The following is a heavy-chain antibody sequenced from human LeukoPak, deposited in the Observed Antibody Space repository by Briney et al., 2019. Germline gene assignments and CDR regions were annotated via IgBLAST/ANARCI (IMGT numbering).Heavy chain of an antibody. Sequence: GGSLRLSCAASGFTFSSYSMNWVRQAPGKGLEWVSSISSSSNYIYYADSVKGRFTISRDNSKNTLYLQMNSLRAEDTAVYYCARDRSFVGIQLWLLSYYYYMDVWGKGTTVTVSS. CDR2: ISSSSNYI. CDR3: ARDRSFVGIQLWLLSYYYYMDV. CDR1: GFTFSSYS. D-gene: IGHD5-18*01. J-gene: IGHJ6*03. V-gene: IGHV3-21*01.